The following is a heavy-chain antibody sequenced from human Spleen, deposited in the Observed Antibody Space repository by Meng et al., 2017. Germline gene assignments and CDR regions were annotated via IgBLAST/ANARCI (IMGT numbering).Heavy chain of an antibody. J-gene: IGHJ4*02. D-gene: IGHD2-2*01. Sequence: LRNAGAPVPFSSQASGYTLHSNAINWLRQAPGQGLEWMGWIDTNPGSPRYAQGFKGRLVFSSDTSVSTAYLEISGLKADDTAVYYCTRDGYSDCSRTSCFDYWGQGTLVTVSS. CDR3: TRDGYSDCSRTSCFDY. V-gene: IGHV7-4-1*02. CDR1: GYTLHSNA. CDR2: IDTNPGSP.